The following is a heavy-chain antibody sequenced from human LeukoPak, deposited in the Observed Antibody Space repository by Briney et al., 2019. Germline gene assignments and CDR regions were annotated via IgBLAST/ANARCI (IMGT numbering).Heavy chain of an antibody. J-gene: IGHJ4*02. D-gene: IGHD5-24*01. CDR2: INPNSGGT. CDR1: GYTFTGYY. Sequence: GASVKVSCKASGYTFTGYYMHWVRQAAGQGLEWMGWINPNSGGTNYAQKFQGRVTMTRDTSISTAYMELSRLRSDDTAVYYCSRGREMSTIPNHRNFDYGGQGPLVTVSS. CDR3: SRGREMSTIPNHRNFDY. V-gene: IGHV1-2*02.